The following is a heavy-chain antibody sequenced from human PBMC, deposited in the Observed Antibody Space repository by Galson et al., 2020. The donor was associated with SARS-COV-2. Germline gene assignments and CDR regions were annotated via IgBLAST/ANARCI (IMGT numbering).Heavy chain of an antibody. Sequence: GGSLRLSCSASGFTFGYSAMHWVRQAPGKGLEYVSSISSSGGSTYYADSVKGRFTISRDNSRDTLYLQMSSLRTEDTAVYYCVKEYSSDWWGYFQDWGQGTLVSVSS. D-gene: IGHD6-19*01. J-gene: IGHJ1*01. CDR3: VKEYSSDWWGYFQD. V-gene: IGHV3-64D*09. CDR2: ISSSGGST. CDR1: GFTFGYSA.